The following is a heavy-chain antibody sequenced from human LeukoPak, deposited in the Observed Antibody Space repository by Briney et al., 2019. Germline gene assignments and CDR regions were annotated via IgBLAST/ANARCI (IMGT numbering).Heavy chain of an antibody. CDR3: ARHDYAEYNWFDP. J-gene: IGHJ5*02. D-gene: IGHD4-17*01. Sequence: SETLSLTCTVSGGSISSGNYYWGWIRQPPGKGLEWIGSIYYSGSTYYNPSLKSRVTVSVDTSKNQFSLKLSSVTAADTAVYYCARHDYAEYNWFDPWGQGTLVTVSS. CDR1: GGSISSGNYY. CDR2: IYYSGST. V-gene: IGHV4-39*01.